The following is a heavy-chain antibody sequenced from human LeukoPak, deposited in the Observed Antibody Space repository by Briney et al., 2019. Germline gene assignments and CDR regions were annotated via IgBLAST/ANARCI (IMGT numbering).Heavy chain of an antibody. CDR1: GFTFSSYA. Sequence: GGSLRLSCAASGFTFSSYAMSWVRQAPGKGLEWVSSITGSSASTYYADSVKGRFTISRDNSKNTLYLQMYSLRAEDTAVYFCAKLDYYDTHWGQGTLVTVSS. CDR2: ITGSSAST. J-gene: IGHJ4*02. CDR3: AKLDYYDTH. D-gene: IGHD3-22*01. V-gene: IGHV3-23*01.